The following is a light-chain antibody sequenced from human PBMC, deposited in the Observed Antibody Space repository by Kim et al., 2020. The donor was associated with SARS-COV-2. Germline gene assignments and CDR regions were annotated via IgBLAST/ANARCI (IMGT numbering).Light chain of an antibody. J-gene: IGKJ5*01. CDR1: QNIGTH. CDR2: SAS. V-gene: IGKV1-39*01. CDR3: PQSHIIPTT. Sequence: IQMTQSPSSLPASAGDRITITCRASQNIGTHLHWYQQRPGEAPKLLIYSASTLRSGVPSRFSGRGSGIDFTLTISRLQPEDFASYFCPQSHIIPTTLGPGTRREIK.